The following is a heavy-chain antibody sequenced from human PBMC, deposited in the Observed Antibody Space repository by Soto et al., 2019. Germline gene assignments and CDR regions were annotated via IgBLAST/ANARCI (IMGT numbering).Heavy chain of an antibody. Sequence: QVQLQQWGAGLLKPSETLSLTCAVYGGSFSGYYWSWIRQPPGKGLEWIGEINHSGSTNYNPSIKSRVTISVDTCKDRFALTLSSVTAAETAVYYCARAPVPPGLWFEELFFFGWFDPWGEGTLVTVSS. CDR1: GGSFSGYY. CDR2: INHSGST. V-gene: IGHV4-34*01. D-gene: IGHD3-10*01. CDR3: ARAPVPPGLWFEELFFFGWFDP. J-gene: IGHJ5*02.